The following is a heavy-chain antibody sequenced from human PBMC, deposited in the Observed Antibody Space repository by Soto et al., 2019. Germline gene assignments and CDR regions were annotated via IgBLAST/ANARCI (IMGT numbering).Heavy chain of an antibody. V-gene: IGHV1-18*01. CDR1: GYTFTSYG. CDR3: ARLKEEWLLWFGEGYYFDY. J-gene: IGHJ4*02. D-gene: IGHD3-10*01. Sequence: QVQLVQSGAEVKKPGASVKVSCKASGYTFTSYGISWVRQAPGQGLEWMGWISAYNGNTNYAQKLQGRVTMTTDTATSTAYMELRSLRSDDTAVYYCARLKEEWLLWFGEGYYFDYWGQGTLVTVSS. CDR2: ISAYNGNT.